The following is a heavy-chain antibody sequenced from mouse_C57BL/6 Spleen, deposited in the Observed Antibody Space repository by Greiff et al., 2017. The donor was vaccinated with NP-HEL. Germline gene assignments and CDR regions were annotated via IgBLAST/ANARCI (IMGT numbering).Heavy chain of an antibody. CDR2: ISYDGSN. V-gene: IGHV3-6*01. J-gene: IGHJ4*01. CDR3: ARNYDYPFYYAMDY. D-gene: IGHD2-4*01. CDR1: GYSITSGYY. Sequence: EESGPGLVKPSQSLSLTCSVTGYSITSGYYWNWIRQFPGNKLEWMGYISYDGSNNYNPSLKNRISITRDTSKNQFFLKLNSVTTEDTATYYCARNYDYPFYYAMDYWGQGTSVTVSS.